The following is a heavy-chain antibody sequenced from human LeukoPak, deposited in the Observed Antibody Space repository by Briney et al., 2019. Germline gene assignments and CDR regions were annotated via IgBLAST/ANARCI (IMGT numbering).Heavy chain of an antibody. CDR3: ARSLTFGGLIAYYDY. CDR1: GGSIRSSYYY. V-gene: IGHV4-61*01. CDR2: IYYSGST. D-gene: IGHD3-16*02. Sequence: SETLSLTCTVSGGSIRSSYYYWSWIRQPPGKGLEWIGFIYYSGSTNYNPSLKSRVTISVDTSKNQFSLKLSSVTAADTAVYYCARSLTFGGLIAYYDYWGQGTLVTVSS. J-gene: IGHJ4*02.